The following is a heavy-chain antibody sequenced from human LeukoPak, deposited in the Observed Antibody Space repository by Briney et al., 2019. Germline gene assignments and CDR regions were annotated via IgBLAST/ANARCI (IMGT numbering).Heavy chain of an antibody. J-gene: IGHJ4*02. Sequence: GGSVTLPCAASGFTFYSFAMMWLAPARGRALEWFSALSGSGGSKYYADSVKSRFTISRDNSKNTLYLQMNSLRAEDTAVYYCAKLKYCSGGSCYRYFDYWGQGTLVTVSS. CDR1: GFTFYSFA. CDR3: AKLKYCSGGSCYRYFDY. CDR2: LSGSGGSK. D-gene: IGHD2-15*01. V-gene: IGHV3-23*01.